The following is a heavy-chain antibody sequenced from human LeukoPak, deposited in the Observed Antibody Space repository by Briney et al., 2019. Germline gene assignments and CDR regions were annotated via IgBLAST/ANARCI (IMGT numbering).Heavy chain of an antibody. CDR1: GFTFSSYA. CDR2: ITSSSRI. V-gene: IGHV3-48*02. J-gene: IGHJ4*02. D-gene: IGHD4-17*01. Sequence: GGSLRLSCAASGFTFSSYAMNWVRQAPGKGLEWLSYITSSSRIYYTDSVKGRVTISRDNAMNSLYLQMNSLRDEDTAVYYCARDRGSGDYGAYFDFWGQGTLVTVSS. CDR3: ARDRGSGDYGAYFDF.